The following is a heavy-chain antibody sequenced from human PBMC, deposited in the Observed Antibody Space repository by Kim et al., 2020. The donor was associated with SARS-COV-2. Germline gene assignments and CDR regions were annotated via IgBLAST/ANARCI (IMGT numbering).Heavy chain of an antibody. CDR2: INSDGSST. V-gene: IGHV3-74*01. Sequence: VGSLRLSCAASGFTFSSHWMHWVRQVPGKGLVWVARINSDGSSTSYADSVKGRFTISRDNAKNTLYLQMNSLRPEDTSEYYCARVRPRVGATNDAFDIWGQGTMVTVSS. D-gene: IGHD1-26*01. CDR3: ARVRPRVGATNDAFDI. CDR1: GFTFSSHW. J-gene: IGHJ3*02.